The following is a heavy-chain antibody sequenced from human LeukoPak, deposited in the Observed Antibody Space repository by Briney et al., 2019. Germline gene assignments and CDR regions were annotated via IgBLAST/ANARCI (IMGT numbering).Heavy chain of an antibody. J-gene: IGHJ4*02. CDR1: GFTFSNYA. Sequence: GGSLRLSCAASGFTFSNYAINWVRQAPGKGLEWVSAISGSGGSTYYADSVKGRFTISRDNAKNTLYLQMNSLRAEDTAVYYCAKDQLMGPVPYYFDYWGQGTLVTVSS. CDR2: ISGSGGST. V-gene: IGHV3-23*01. CDR3: AKDQLMGPVPYYFDY. D-gene: IGHD1-1*01.